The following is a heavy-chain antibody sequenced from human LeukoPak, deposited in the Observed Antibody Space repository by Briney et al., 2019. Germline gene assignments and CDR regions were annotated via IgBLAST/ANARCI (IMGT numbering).Heavy chain of an antibody. CDR2: INPNSGGT. Sequence: ASVKVSCKASGSTFTGYYMHWVRQAPGQGLEWMGWINPNSGGTNYAQKFQGRVTMTRDTSISTAYMELSRLRSDDTAVYYCARRCDSSGYYSPGCYWGQGTLVTVSS. D-gene: IGHD3-22*01. J-gene: IGHJ4*02. V-gene: IGHV1-2*02. CDR1: GSTFTGYY. CDR3: ARRCDSSGYYSPGCY.